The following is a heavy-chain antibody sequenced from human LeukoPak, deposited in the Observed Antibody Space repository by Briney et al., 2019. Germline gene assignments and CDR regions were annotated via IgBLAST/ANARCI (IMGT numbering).Heavy chain of an antibody. J-gene: IGHJ4*02. CDR2: IYPGDSDA. CDR3: ARRSSYGSGSYSYDY. V-gene: IGHV5-51*01. CDR1: GYNFTNYW. D-gene: IGHD3-10*01. Sequence: GESLKTSCKGSGYNFTNYWIGWVRQMPGKGLEWMGIIYPGDSDARNSPSFQGQVTISADKSISTAYLQWSSLKASDTAMYYYARRSSYGSGSYSYDYWGQGTLVTVSS.